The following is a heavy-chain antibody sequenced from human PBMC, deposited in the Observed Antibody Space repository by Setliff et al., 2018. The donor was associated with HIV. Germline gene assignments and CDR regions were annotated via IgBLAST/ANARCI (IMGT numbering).Heavy chain of an antibody. J-gene: IGHJ6*02. D-gene: IGHD3-3*01. CDR3: ARRLQFLEFLHGVGGLDV. Sequence: SETLSLTCTVSGDSISSGSNYWSWIRQPPGRGLEWIGYISNYGSPSYSPSLESRITILLDTSKNQFSLKLSSATAADTAVYYCARRLQFLEFLHGVGGLDVWGQGTTVNVSS. CDR2: ISNYGSP. V-gene: IGHV4-61*01. CDR1: GDSISSGSNY.